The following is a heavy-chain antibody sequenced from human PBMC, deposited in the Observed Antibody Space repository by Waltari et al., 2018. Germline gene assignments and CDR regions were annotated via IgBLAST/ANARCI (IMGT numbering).Heavy chain of an antibody. Sequence: QVQLQESGPGLVKPSETLSPRCTVSGDSINTSSWSWIRQPPGKGLDYIGYVSSSGGTNSNPSLKSRVTISLDTSKNQFSLRLSSVTAADTAVYYCARLPIPSYYYGMDVWGQGTTVTVSS. J-gene: IGHJ6*02. CDR2: VSSSGGT. V-gene: IGHV4-4*09. D-gene: IGHD2-21*01. CDR1: GDSINTSS. CDR3: ARLPIPSYYYGMDV.